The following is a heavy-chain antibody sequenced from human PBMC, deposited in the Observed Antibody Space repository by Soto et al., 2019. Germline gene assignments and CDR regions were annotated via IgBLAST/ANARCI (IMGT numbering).Heavy chain of an antibody. J-gene: IGHJ5*02. D-gene: IGHD5-18*01. CDR1: GGSISSYY. CDR2: IYYSGST. V-gene: IGHV4-59*01. Sequence: SETLSLTCTVSGGSISSYYWSWIRQPPGKGLEWIGYIYYSGSTNYNPSLKSRVTISVDTSKNQFSLKLSSVTAADTAVYYCAREMGGYSYGYVNWFDLWGQGTLVTVSS. CDR3: AREMGGYSYGYVNWFDL.